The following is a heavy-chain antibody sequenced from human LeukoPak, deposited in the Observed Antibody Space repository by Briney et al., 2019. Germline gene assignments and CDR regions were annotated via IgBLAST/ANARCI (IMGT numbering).Heavy chain of an antibody. V-gene: IGHV4-34*01. Sequence: SETLSLTCAVYGGSFSGYYWSWLRQPPGKGLEWIGEVNHSGSTNYNPSLKSRVTISVDTSKNQFSLKLSSVTAADTAVYYCAKLPPAGYSYGYPYYYYGMDVWGKGTTVTVSS. CDR3: AKLPPAGYSYGYPYYYYGMDV. CDR1: GGSFSGYY. CDR2: VNHSGST. J-gene: IGHJ6*04. D-gene: IGHD5-18*01.